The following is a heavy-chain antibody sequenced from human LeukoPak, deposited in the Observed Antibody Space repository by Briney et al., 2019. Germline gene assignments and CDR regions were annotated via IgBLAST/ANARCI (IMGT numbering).Heavy chain of an antibody. CDR3: ARARLWFGYFDY. Sequence: GASVKVSCKASGYTFTSYGISWVRQAPGQGLEWMGRIIPILGIANYAQKFQGRVTITADKSTSTAYMELSSLRSEDTAVYYCARARLWFGYFDYWGQGTLVTVSS. CDR2: IIPILGIA. J-gene: IGHJ4*02. V-gene: IGHV1-69*04. CDR1: GYTFTSYG. D-gene: IGHD3-10*01.